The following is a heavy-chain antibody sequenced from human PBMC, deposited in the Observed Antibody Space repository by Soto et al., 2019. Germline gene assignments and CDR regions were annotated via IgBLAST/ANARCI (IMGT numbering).Heavy chain of an antibody. V-gene: IGHV1-46*01. Sequence: QVQLVQSGAEVKKPGASVKVSCKASGYTFTSYYMHWVRQAPGQGLEWMGIINPSGGSTTYAQKFQGRDTMTRDTSTSKVYRELSSLRSEDTAVYYCARVGGYSYGGVDYWGQGTLVTVSS. CDR1: GYTFTSYY. J-gene: IGHJ4*02. D-gene: IGHD5-18*01. CDR2: INPSGGST. CDR3: ARVGGYSYGGVDY.